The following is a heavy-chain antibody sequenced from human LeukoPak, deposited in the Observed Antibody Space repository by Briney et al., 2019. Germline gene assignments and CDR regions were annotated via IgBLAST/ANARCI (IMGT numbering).Heavy chain of an antibody. CDR3: ARDVISLYYFDY. J-gene: IGHJ4*02. CDR1: GFTFSSYA. CDR2: ISYDGSNK. V-gene: IGHV3-30-3*01. Sequence: AGGSLRLSCAASGFTFSSYAMHWVRQAPGKGLEWVAVISYDGSNKYYADSVKGRFTISRDNSKNTLYLQMNSLRAEDTAVYYCARDVISLYYFDYWGQGTLVTVSS.